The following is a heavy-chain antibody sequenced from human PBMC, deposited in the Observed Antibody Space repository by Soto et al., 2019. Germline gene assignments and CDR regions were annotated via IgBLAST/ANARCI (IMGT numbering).Heavy chain of an antibody. CDR3: GRDLTSNANCIDP. J-gene: IGHJ5*02. V-gene: IGHV4-30-4*01. Sequence: SETLSLTCSVSGDYIHVGGYYWTWIRQRPGEGLEWMGYIYYTGKTYYNPSLESRLTMSVDRSKNQFSLRLTSVTAADTAVYFCGRDLTSNANCIDPWGQGTLVTVSS. CDR1: GDYIHVGGYY. CDR2: IYYTGKT. D-gene: IGHD2-2*01.